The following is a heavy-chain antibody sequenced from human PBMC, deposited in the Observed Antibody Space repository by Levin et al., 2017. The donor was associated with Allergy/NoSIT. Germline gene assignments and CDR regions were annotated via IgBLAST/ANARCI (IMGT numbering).Heavy chain of an antibody. CDR3: ARHRFTMNIHDGFDS. Sequence: ETLSLTCAASGFTFDDYGMSWVRQAPGKGLEWVSCINWNGGSTGYADSVKGRLTISRDNAKHSLYLQMNSLRAEDTALYHCARHRFTMNIHDGFDSWGQGTMVIVSS. CDR1: GFTFDDYG. V-gene: IGHV3-20*01. J-gene: IGHJ3*02. CDR2: INWNGGST. D-gene: IGHD2/OR15-2a*01.